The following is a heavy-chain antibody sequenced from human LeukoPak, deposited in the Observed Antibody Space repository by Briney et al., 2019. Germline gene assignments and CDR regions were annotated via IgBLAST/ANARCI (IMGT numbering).Heavy chain of an antibody. Sequence: SETLSLTCTVSGGSISSYYWSWIRQPPGKGLEWIGYIYTSGSTNYDPSLKSRVTISVDTSKNQFSLKLSSVTAADTAVYYCARRIDYWGQGTLVTVSS. J-gene: IGHJ4*02. V-gene: IGHV4-4*09. CDR1: GGSISSYY. CDR2: IYTSGST. CDR3: ARRIDY.